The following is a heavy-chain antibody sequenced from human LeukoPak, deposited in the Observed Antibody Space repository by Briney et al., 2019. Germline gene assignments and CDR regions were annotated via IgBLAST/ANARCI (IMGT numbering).Heavy chain of an antibody. J-gene: IGHJ4*02. V-gene: IGHV3-21*01. CDR2: ISSSSSYI. D-gene: IGHD3-3*01. Sequence: PGGSLRLSCAASGFTFSSYSMNWVRQAPWKGLEWVSSISSSSSYIYYADSVKGRVTISRDNAKNSLCLQMNSLRAEDTAVYYCAREEESIFGVVIIPTTPFDYWGQGTLVTVSS. CDR1: GFTFSSYS. CDR3: AREEESIFGVVIIPTTPFDY.